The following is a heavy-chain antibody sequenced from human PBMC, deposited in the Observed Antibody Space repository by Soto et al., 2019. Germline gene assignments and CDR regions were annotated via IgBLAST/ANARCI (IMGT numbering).Heavy chain of an antibody. CDR3: AKDYSYDSPGYKWFVY. CDR1: GFTFSSYA. CDR2: ISGSGVST. J-gene: IGHJ4*02. V-gene: IGHV3-23*01. Sequence: GGSLRLSCAASGFTFSSYAMSWVRQAPGKGLEWVSAISGSGVSTHYADSVKGRFTISRDNSKNTLYLQMNSPRADDTAVYYCAKDYSYDSPGYKWFVYWGQGPLVPVSS. D-gene: IGHD3-22*01.